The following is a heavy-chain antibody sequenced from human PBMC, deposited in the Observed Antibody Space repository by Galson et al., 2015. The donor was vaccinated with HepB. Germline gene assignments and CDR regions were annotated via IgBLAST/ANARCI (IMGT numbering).Heavy chain of an antibody. CDR3: VRDGKYFNGMDA. D-gene: IGHD2/OR15-2a*01. CDR2: ISGTSGTI. V-gene: IGHV3-48*02. CDR1: GFNFNSYS. J-gene: IGHJ6*02. Sequence: SLRLSCAASGFNFNSYSMNWVRQAPGKGPEWLSYISGTSGTIYNADSVTGRFTISRDNAKNLLYLQMKSLRDEDTAVYYCVRDGKYFNGMDAWGQGTTVTVSS.